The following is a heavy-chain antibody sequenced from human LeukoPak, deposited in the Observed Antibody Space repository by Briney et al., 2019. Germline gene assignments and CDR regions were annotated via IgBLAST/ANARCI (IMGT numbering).Heavy chain of an antibody. Sequence: GGSLRLSCAASGFTFSSYAMSWVRQAPGKGLEWVSAISGSGGSTYYADSVEGRFTISRDNSKNTLYLQMNSLRAEDTAVYYCAPSVSSSPYFDYWGQGTLVTVSS. CDR1: GFTFSSYA. V-gene: IGHV3-23*01. CDR2: ISGSGGST. J-gene: IGHJ4*02. CDR3: APSVSSSPYFDY. D-gene: IGHD6-6*01.